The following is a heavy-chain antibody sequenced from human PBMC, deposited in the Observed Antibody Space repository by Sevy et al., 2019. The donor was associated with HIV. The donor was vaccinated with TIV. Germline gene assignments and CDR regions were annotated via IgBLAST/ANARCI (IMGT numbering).Heavy chain of an antibody. CDR3: ITDPAYRGYDEEVINYYFYGMGV. J-gene: IGHJ6*02. D-gene: IGHD5-12*01. CDR1: GFTFSSAW. CDR2: IKSEFDGGAI. Sequence: GGSLRLSCTASGFTFSSAWMSWVRQAPGKGLEWVGRIKSEFDGGAIDYAAPVKGRFSISREDSKTTVYLQMNSLKTDDTAVYYCITDPAYRGYDEEVINYYFYGMGVWGQGTTVTVSS. V-gene: IGHV3-15*01.